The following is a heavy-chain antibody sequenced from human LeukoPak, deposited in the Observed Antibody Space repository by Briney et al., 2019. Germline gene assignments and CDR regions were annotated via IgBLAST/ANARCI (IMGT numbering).Heavy chain of an antibody. V-gene: IGHV1-2*06. Sequence: AASVKVSCTASGYTFTDYYIHWVRQAPGQGLEWMGRINPNSGLTNYVQKFQDRVTMTRDTSISTAYMELYRLRSDDTAVYYCARDPYRVPAASSPTYWGQGTLVTVSS. CDR3: ARDPYRVPAASSPTY. D-gene: IGHD6-13*01. CDR2: INPNSGLT. J-gene: IGHJ4*02. CDR1: GYTFTDYY.